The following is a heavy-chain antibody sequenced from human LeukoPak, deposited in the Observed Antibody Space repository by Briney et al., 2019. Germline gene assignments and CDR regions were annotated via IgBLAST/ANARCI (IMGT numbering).Heavy chain of an antibody. J-gene: IGHJ3*02. V-gene: IGHV1-2*04. Sequence: GASVKVSCKASGYTFTGYYIHWVRQAPGQGLEWMGWINPNSGGTNYAQKFQGWVTMTRDTSISTAYMGLSRLRSDDTAVYYCARGPPNFSEFGGLIVIGAFDIWGQGTIVTVSS. CDR3: ARGPPNFSEFGGLIVIGAFDI. CDR2: INPNSGGT. CDR1: GYTFTGYY. D-gene: IGHD3-16*02.